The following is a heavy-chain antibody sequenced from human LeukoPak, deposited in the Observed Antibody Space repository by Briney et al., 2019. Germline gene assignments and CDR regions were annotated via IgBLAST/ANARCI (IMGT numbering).Heavy chain of an antibody. CDR2: INPNSGGT. J-gene: IGHJ5*02. CDR3: ARALSLGYYYHSGSYSSWFDP. Sequence: ASVKVSCKASGYTFTDYYMHWVRQAPGQGLEWMGWINPNSGGTNYAQNFQGRVTMTRDTSISTAYMELSRLRYDDTAVYYCARALSLGYYYHSGSYSSWFDPWGQGILVTVSS. CDR1: GYTFTDYY. V-gene: IGHV1-2*02. D-gene: IGHD3-10*01.